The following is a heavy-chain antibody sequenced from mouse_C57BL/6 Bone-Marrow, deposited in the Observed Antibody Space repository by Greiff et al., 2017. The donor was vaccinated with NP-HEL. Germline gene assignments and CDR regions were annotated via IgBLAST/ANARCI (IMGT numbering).Heavy chain of an antibody. CDR2: INPYNGDT. V-gene: IGHV1-20*01. J-gene: IGHJ1*03. Sequence: LVKPGDSVKISCKASGYSFTGYFMNWVMQSHGKSLEWIGRINPYNGDTFYNQKFKGKATLTVDKSSSTAHMELRSLTSEDSAVYYCARFYYGSSYWYFDVWGTGTTVTVAS. CDR3: ARFYYGSSYWYFDV. D-gene: IGHD1-1*01. CDR1: GYSFTGYF.